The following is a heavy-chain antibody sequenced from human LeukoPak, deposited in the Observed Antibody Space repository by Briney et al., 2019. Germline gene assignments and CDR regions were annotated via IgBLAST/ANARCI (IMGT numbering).Heavy chain of an antibody. CDR1: GGSISSYY. CDR2: IYYSGST. D-gene: IGHD2-15*01. V-gene: IGHV4-59*01. CDR3: ARVRVASTYYYYYMDV. J-gene: IGHJ6*03. Sequence: SETLSLTCTVSGGSISSYYWSWIRQPPGKGLEWIGYIYYSGSTNYNPSLKSRVTISVDTSKNQFSLKLSSVTAADTAVYYCARVRVASTYYYYYMDVWGKGTTVTVSS.